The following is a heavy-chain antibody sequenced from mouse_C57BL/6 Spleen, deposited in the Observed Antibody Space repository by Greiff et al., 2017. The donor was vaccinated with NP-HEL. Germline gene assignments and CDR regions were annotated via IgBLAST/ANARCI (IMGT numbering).Heavy chain of an antibody. J-gene: IGHJ1*03. Sequence: VQLQQSGAELVRPGSSVKLSCKASGYTFTSYWMDWVKQRPGQGLEWIGNIYPSDSETHYNQKFKDKATLTVDKSSSTAYMQLSSLTSEDSAVYYCARRYGYDVHWYFDVWGTGTTVTVSS. V-gene: IGHV1-61*01. CDR3: ARRYGYDVHWYFDV. CDR1: GYTFTSYW. CDR2: IYPSDSET. D-gene: IGHD2-2*01.